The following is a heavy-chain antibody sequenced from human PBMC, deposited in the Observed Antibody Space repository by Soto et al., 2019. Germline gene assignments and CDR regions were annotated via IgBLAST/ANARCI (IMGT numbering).Heavy chain of an antibody. CDR2: MNPNSGNT. D-gene: IGHD1-1*01. V-gene: IGHV1-8*01. CDR3: ARGKGMEENYYYYGMDV. CDR1: VYTFTSYD. J-gene: IGHJ6*02. Sequence: ASVKVSCKASVYTFTSYDINCVRQATGQGLEWMGWMNPNSGNTGYAQKFRDRVTITRDASASTGYMELSSLRSEDTAVYYCARGKGMEENYYYYGMDVWGQGTTVTVSS.